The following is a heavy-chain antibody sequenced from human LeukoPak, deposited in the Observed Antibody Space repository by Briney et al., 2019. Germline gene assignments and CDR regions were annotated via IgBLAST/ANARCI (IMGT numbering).Heavy chain of an antibody. V-gene: IGHV3-11*05. Sequence: TGGSLRLSCAPSGFTLDYYYMSWIRQAPGRGLEWIAYINDSGTSAKYADSVRGRFTVSRENARNSVTLQMNSLRAEDTALYYCARDRISANRGYAMDVWGRGAAVTVSS. CDR3: ARDRISANRGYAMDV. CDR1: GFTLDYYY. CDR2: INDSGTSA. J-gene: IGHJ6*02. D-gene: IGHD3-3*02.